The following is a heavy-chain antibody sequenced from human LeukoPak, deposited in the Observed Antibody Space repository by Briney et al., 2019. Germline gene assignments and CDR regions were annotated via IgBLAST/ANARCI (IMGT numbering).Heavy chain of an antibody. J-gene: IGHJ4*02. CDR3: AKCGAYRSYDY. D-gene: IGHD2-21*01. V-gene: IGHV3-7*01. CDR2: IKEDGSEK. CDR1: GFTFSSYW. Sequence: GGSLRLSCAASGFTFSSYWMSWVRQAPGKGLEWVANIKEDGSEKSHADSVKGRFTVSRDNTKNSLYLQMDSLRAKDTAVYYCAKCGAYRSYDYWGQGILVIVSS.